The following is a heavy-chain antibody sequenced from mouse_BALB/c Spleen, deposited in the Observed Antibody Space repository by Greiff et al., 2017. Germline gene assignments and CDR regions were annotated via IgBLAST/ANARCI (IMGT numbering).Heavy chain of an antibody. J-gene: IGHJ3*01. CDR2: IYPGDGDT. CDR1: GYAFSSYW. Sequence: QVQLQQSGAELVRPGSSVKISCKASGYAFSSYWMNWVKQRPGQGLEWIGQIYPGDGDTNYNGKFKGKATLTADKSSSTAYMQLSSLTSEDSAVYFCARNGGNPWFAYWGQGTLVTVSA. CDR3: ARNGGNPWFAY. D-gene: IGHD1-1*02. V-gene: IGHV1-80*01.